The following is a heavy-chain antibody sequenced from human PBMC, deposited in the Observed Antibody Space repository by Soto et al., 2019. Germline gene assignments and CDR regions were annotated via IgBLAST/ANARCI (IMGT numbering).Heavy chain of an antibody. D-gene: IGHD3-16*01. CDR2: ISSSLSYI. Sequence: EVQLVESGGGLVKPGGSLRLSCAASGFTFNSYSFNWGRQAPGKGLQWVSSISSSLSYIYYADSLRGRFTISRDNAKNSLYLHMSSLRAEDAALYYCVRVMGELYGGAFDIWCQGTMVTVAS. CDR3: VRVMGELYGGAFDI. V-gene: IGHV3-21*01. CDR1: GFTFNSYS. J-gene: IGHJ3*02.